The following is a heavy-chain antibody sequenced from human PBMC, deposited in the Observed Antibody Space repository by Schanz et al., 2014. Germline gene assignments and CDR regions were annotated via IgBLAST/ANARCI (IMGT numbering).Heavy chain of an antibody. CDR3: AKSQGSSFDS. CDR2: ISSGGGST. J-gene: IGHJ4*02. CDR1: GFSFTTYA. D-gene: IGHD6-13*01. Sequence: EVQLAESGGGLVQPGGSLRLSCASSGFSFTTYAMSWVRQAPGKGLEWVSSISSGGGSTYYADSVKGRFTISRDNSKNTLYLQMNSLRAEDTAVYYCAKSQGSSFDSWGQGTLVTVSS. V-gene: IGHV3-23*04.